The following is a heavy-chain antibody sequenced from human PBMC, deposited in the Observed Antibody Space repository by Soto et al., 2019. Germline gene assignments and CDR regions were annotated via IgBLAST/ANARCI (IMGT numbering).Heavy chain of an antibody. Sequence: ASVKVSCNASGYTCTSFDMHWVRQAPGQRLEWMGWINAGNGNTKYSQKFQGRVTITRDTSASTAYMELSSLRSEDTAVYYCATHSSAIDYWGEGTLVTVSS. CDR2: INAGNGNT. CDR1: GYTCTSFD. V-gene: IGHV1-3*01. D-gene: IGHD5-18*01. CDR3: ATHSSAIDY. J-gene: IGHJ4*02.